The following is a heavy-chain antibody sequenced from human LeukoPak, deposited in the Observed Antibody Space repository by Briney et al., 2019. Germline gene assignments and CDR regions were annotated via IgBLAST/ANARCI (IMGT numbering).Heavy chain of an antibody. Sequence: PGGSLRLSCAASGFTFSSYSMNWVRQAPGRGLEWVSYISSSSTIYYADSVKGRFTISRDNAKNSLYLQMNSLRAEDTAVYYCARDPAGGWELTFDYWGQGTLVTVSS. CDR1: GFTFSSYS. CDR2: ISSSSTI. D-gene: IGHD1-26*01. V-gene: IGHV3-48*01. J-gene: IGHJ4*02. CDR3: ARDPAGGWELTFDY.